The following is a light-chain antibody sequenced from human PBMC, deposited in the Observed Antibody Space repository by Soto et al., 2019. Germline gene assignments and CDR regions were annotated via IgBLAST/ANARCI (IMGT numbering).Light chain of an antibody. V-gene: IGKV3-11*01. CDR1: QSVSSY. Sequence: EIVLTQSPATLSLSPGERATLXXRASQSVSSYLAWYQQKPGQAPRPIXYDASNRATGIPARFSGSGSGTDFTLTISSLEPEDFAVYYCQQRSNWPPITFGQGTRLEIK. J-gene: IGKJ5*01. CDR3: QQRSNWPPIT. CDR2: DAS.